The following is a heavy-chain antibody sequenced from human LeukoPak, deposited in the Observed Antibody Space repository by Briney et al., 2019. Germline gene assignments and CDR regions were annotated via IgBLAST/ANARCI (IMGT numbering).Heavy chain of an antibody. J-gene: IGHJ3*02. CDR3: AKDITAGGSGSSAFDI. Sequence: GGSLRLSCAASGFIFDDYAMHWVRQAPGKGLEWVSGISWNSGSIGYADSVKGRFTISRDNAKNSLYLQMNSLRAEDTALYYCAKDITAGGSGSSAFDIWGQGTMVTVSS. CDR2: ISWNSGSI. CDR1: GFIFDDYA. D-gene: IGHD3-10*01. V-gene: IGHV3-9*01.